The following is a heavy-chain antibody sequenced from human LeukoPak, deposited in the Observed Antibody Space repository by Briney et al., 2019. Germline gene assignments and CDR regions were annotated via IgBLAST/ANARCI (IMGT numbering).Heavy chain of an antibody. D-gene: IGHD6-13*01. J-gene: IGHJ4*02. V-gene: IGHV3-23*01. CDR3: AKGVKSSVQQLVLFDY. CDR2: ISGSGGST. Sequence: PGGSLRLSCAASGFTFSDYYMSWVRQAPGKGLEWVSAISGSGGSTYYADSVKGRFTISRDNSKNTLYLQMNSLRAEDTAVYYCAKGVKSSVQQLVLFDYWGQGTLVTVSS. CDR1: GFTFSDYY.